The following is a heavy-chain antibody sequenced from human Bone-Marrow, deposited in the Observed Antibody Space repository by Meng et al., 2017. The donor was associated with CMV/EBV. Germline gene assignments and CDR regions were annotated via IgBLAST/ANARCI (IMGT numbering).Heavy chain of an antibody. D-gene: IGHD6-13*01. CDR1: GFTFSSYE. CDR2: ISSSGSTI. V-gene: IGHV3-48*03. CDR3: ARGGPYSSSWYFDY. Sequence: GESLKISCAASGFTFSSYEMNWVRQAPGKGLEWVSYISSSGSTIYYADSVKVRFTISRDNAKNSLYLQMNSLRAEDTAVYYCARGGPYSSSWYFDYWGQGTLVTVSS. J-gene: IGHJ4*02.